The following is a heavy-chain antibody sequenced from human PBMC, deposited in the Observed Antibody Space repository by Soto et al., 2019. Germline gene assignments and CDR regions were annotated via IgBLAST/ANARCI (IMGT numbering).Heavy chain of an antibody. CDR1: GGSISSSNW. D-gene: IGHD4-17*01. CDR2: IYHSGST. V-gene: IGHV4-4*02. Sequence: PSETLSLTCAVSGGSISSSNWWSWVRQPPGKGLEWIGEIYHSGSTNYNPSLKSRVTISVDTSKNQFSLKLSSVTAADTAVYYCARVGRDYGDSIYSYGMDVWGQGTTVTVSS. CDR3: ARVGRDYGDSIYSYGMDV. J-gene: IGHJ6*02.